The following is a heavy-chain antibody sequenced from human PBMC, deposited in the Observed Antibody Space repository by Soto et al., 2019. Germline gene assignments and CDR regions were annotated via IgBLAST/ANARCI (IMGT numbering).Heavy chain of an antibody. CDR2: ISSSSSTI. CDR1: GFTFSSYS. CDR3: ARDLGSSWYPEYFQH. D-gene: IGHD6-13*01. J-gene: IGHJ1*01. Sequence: GGSLRLSCAASGFTFSSYSMNWVRQAPGKGLEWVSYISSSSSTIYYADSVKGRFTISRDNAKNSLYLQMNSLRAEDTAVYYCARDLGSSWYPEYFQHWGQGTPV. V-gene: IGHV3-48*01.